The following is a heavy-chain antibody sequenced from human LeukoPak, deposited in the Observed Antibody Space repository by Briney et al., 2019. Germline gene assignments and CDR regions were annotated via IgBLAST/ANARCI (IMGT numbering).Heavy chain of an antibody. D-gene: IGHD4-17*01. J-gene: IGHJ4*02. CDR3: AKDYGDRRPYYFNY. Sequence: GGSLRLSCAATGFTFSTYAMNWVRQAPGKGLEWFSGISGSGLGTYYADSVKGRFTISRDNSKNTLYLQMNSLTPEDTAVYSCAKDYGDRRPYYFNYWGQGTLVTVSS. V-gene: IGHV3-23*01. CDR2: ISGSGLGT. CDR1: GFTFSTYA.